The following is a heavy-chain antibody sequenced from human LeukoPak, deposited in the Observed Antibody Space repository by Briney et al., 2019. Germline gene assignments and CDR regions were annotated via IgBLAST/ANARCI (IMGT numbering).Heavy chain of an antibody. Sequence: PGGTLRLSCAASGFTFSSYGMSWVRQAPGKGLEWVSAISGSGGSTYYADSVKGRFTISRDNAKNSLYLQMNSLRAEDTAVYYCASNWDSSGFWGQGTLVTVSS. J-gene: IGHJ4*02. D-gene: IGHD3-22*01. CDR2: ISGSGGST. V-gene: IGHV3-23*01. CDR3: ASNWDSSGF. CDR1: GFTFSSYG.